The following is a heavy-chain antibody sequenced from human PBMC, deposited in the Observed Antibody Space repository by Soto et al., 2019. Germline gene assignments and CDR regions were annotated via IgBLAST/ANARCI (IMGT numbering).Heavy chain of an antibody. V-gene: IGHV3-33*01. CDR2: IWYDGSDK. CDR1: GFTFSGFG. D-gene: IGHD3-16*01. Sequence: GSLRLSCAASGFTFSGFGMHWVRQAPGKGLEWVAIIWYDGSDKYYADSVKGRFTISRDNSKNTLYLQMNSLRAEDTAVYHCAFGNLSYYFDFWGQGTPVTVSS. CDR3: AFGNLSYYFDF. J-gene: IGHJ4*02.